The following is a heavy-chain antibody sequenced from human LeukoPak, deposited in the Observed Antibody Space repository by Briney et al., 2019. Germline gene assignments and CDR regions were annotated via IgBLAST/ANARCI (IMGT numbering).Heavy chain of an antibody. J-gene: IGHJ6*02. CDR1: GFTFTSSA. CDR2: IVVGSGNT. Sequence: GASVKVSCKASGFTFTSSAVQWVRQARGQRLEWIGWIVVGSGNTNYAQKFQERVTITRDMSTSTAYMELSSLRSEDTAVYYCARELRYSGSYLNYYGMDVWGQGTTVTVSS. D-gene: IGHD1-26*01. CDR3: ARELRYSGSYLNYYGMDV. V-gene: IGHV1-58*01.